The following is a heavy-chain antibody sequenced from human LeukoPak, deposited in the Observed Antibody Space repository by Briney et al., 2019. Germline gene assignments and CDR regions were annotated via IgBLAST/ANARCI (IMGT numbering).Heavy chain of an antibody. Sequence: PGGSLRLSCAASGFSFSSYEMNWVRQGPGKGMEWVSYISGSGTTIYDADSVKGRFTISRDNAKNSLYLHLNSLTAEDTAIYYCVRGEIRSGAFDIWGQGTMVTVSS. D-gene: IGHD3-10*01. CDR1: GFSFSSYE. CDR2: ISGSGTTI. J-gene: IGHJ3*02. CDR3: VRGEIRSGAFDI. V-gene: IGHV3-48*03.